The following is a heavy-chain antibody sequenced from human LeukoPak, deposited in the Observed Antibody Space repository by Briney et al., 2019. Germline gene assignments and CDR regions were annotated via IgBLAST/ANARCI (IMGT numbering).Heavy chain of an antibody. J-gene: IGHJ4*02. Sequence: GGSLRLSCAASGFTFSSYAMSWVRQAPGKGLEWVSAISGSGGSTYYADSVKGRFTISRDNSENTLYLQMNSLRAEDTAVYYCAKSDDSSGYYYGYFDYRGQGTLVTVSS. CDR1: GFTFSSYA. CDR2: ISGSGGST. CDR3: AKSDDSSGYYYGYFDY. V-gene: IGHV3-23*01. D-gene: IGHD3-22*01.